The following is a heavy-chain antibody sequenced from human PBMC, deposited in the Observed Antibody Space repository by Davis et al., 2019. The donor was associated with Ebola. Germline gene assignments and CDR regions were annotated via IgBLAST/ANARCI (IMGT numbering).Heavy chain of an antibody. CDR1: GFTFSSYA. V-gene: IGHV3-23*01. Sequence: GESLKISCAASGFTFSSYAMHWVRQAPGKGLEWVSAISGSGGSTYYADSVKGRFTISRDNSKNTLYLQMNSLRAEDTAVYYCARCGVVTYYYYYMDVWGKGTTVTVSS. J-gene: IGHJ6*03. D-gene: IGHD4-23*01. CDR3: ARCGVVTYYYYYMDV. CDR2: ISGSGGST.